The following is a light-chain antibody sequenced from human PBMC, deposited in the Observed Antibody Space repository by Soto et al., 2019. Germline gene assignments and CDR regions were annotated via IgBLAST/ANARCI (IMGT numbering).Light chain of an antibody. V-gene: IGKV1-5*01. Sequence: DIQMTQSPSTLSASVGDRVTITCRASQSISSSLAWYQQKPGKAPKLLIYDASNLESGVPSRFSGSGSGTDFTLTISSLQPDDFATYYCQHYNSYSEAFGQGTKVDIK. CDR2: DAS. CDR3: QHYNSYSEA. J-gene: IGKJ1*01. CDR1: QSISSS.